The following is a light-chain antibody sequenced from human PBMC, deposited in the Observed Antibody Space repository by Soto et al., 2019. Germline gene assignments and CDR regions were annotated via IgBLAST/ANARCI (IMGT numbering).Light chain of an antibody. CDR1: QNINNW. CDR3: QQYKSYPGT. Sequence: DIQMTQSPSTLSASVGDRVTITCRASQNINNWLAWYQQNPGKAPKVLIYMASNLQSGVSSRLSGSGSGTEFTLTISSLQPDDFATYYCQQYKSYPGTFGRGTKVAIK. J-gene: IGKJ1*01. CDR2: MAS. V-gene: IGKV1-5*03.